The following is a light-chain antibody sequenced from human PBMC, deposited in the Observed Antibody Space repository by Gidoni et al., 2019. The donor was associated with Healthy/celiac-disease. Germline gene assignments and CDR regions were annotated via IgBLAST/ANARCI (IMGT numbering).Light chain of an antibody. CDR1: SSNIGNNA. J-gene: IGLJ2*01. V-gene: IGLV1-36*01. CDR3: AAWDDSLNGPV. CDR2: YDD. Sequence: QSVLTQPPPAAEAPRQRVTISCSGSSSNIGNNAVNWYQQLPGKAPKLLIYYDDLLPSGVSDRFSGSKSGTSASLAISGLQSEDAADYYCAAWDDSLNGPVFGGGTKLTVL.